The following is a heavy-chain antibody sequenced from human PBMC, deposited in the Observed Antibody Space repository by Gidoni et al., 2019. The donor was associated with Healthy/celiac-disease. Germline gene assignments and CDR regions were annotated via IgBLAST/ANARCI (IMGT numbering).Heavy chain of an antibody. CDR3: ARIHCSSTSCYVFDY. V-gene: IGHV4-34*01. Sequence: QVQLQQWGAGLLKPSETLSLTCAVYGESFSGYYGSWIRQPPGKGLEWIVEITHSGSTNYNPSLKSRVTRSVDTSKNQFSLKLSSVTAADTAVYYCARIHCSSTSCYVFDYWGQGTLVTVSS. D-gene: IGHD2-2*01. CDR2: ITHSGST. CDR1: GESFSGYY. J-gene: IGHJ4*02.